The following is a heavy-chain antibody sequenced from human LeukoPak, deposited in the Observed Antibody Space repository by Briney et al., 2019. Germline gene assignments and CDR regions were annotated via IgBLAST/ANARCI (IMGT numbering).Heavy chain of an antibody. CDR1: EFTINNYW. CDR2: INSDGSTT. Sequence: GGSLRLSCAASEFTINNYWMHWVRQAPGEGLVWVSRINSDGSTTNYAGSVKGRFTISRDNAKNTLYLQMNSLQAEDTGVYYCARDGYGNNYMDVWGKGTTVTVSS. CDR3: ARDGYGNNYMDV. D-gene: IGHD1/OR15-1a*01. V-gene: IGHV3-74*01. J-gene: IGHJ6*03.